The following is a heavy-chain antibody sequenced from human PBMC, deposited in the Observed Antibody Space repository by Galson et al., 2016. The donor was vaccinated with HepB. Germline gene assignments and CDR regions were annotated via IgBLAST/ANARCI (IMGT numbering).Heavy chain of an antibody. CDR1: GGSISSGSSY. CDR2: INSGGST. Sequence: TLSLTCTVYGGSISSGSSYWSWIRQPAGKGLEWIGRINSGGSTTYDPPLKRRVTISIEPSKSQFYLNLNSVTAADTAFDYCARKDSSGGLDYFVYCGQGSLVTVSS. CDR3: ARKDSSGGLDYFVY. J-gene: IGHJ4*02. D-gene: IGHD6-19*01. V-gene: IGHV4-61*02.